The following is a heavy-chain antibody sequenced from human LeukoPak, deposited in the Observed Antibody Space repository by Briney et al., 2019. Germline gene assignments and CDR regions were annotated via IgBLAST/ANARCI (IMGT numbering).Heavy chain of an antibody. D-gene: IGHD3-3*01. CDR1: GVSISSGGYY. Sequence: SQTLSLTCAVSGVSISSGGYYWGWIRQHPGMGREWIVYINYIGSTYYNPTLKSRVTISVATSKNQFSLKLSSVTAADTAVYYCARAPRIAIFGVVIIRFDPWGQGTLVTVSS. CDR2: INYIGST. CDR3: ARAPRIAIFGVVIIRFDP. V-gene: IGHV4-31*11. J-gene: IGHJ5*02.